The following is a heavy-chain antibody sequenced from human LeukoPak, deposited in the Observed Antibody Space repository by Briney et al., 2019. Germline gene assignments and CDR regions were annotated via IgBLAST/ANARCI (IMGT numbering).Heavy chain of an antibody. CDR2: IKQDGSKK. CDR3: TRVGYIDEGIDY. Sequence: GGSLRLSCVASGFPYSSYWMTWVRQAPGKGLEWVANIKQDGSKKSYVDSVKGRFTISRDNAKNSLYLQMNSLRAEDTAIYYCTRVGYIDEGIDYWGQGTLVTVPS. V-gene: IGHV3-7*04. CDR1: GFPYSSYW. J-gene: IGHJ4*02. D-gene: IGHD5-24*01.